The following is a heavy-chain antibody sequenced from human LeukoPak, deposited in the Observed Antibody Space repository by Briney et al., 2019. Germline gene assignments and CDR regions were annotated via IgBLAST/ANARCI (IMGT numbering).Heavy chain of an antibody. V-gene: IGHV3-33*01. CDR1: GFTFSSYG. CDR2: IWYDGSNK. J-gene: IGHJ6*02. Sequence: GGSLRLSCAASGFTFSSYGMHWVRQAPGKGLEWVAVIWYDGSNKYYADSVKGRFTISRDNSKNTLYPQMNSLRAEDTAVYYCARDRKPWAEWTSYYYGMDVWGQGTTVTVSS. CDR3: ARDRKPWAEWTSYYYGMDV. D-gene: IGHD3-3*01.